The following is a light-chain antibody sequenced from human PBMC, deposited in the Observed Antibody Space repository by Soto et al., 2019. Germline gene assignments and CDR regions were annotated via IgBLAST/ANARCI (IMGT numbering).Light chain of an antibody. CDR1: QSISSG. Sequence: DIQLTQSHSTLSAFVGESVTLTCLASQSISSGLAWYQQKPGKAPKLLVYQASTLESGVPLRFSGSGSGTEFTLTINSLQSDDFATYYCQQYDSYSWTFGQGTKVDIK. CDR2: QAS. CDR3: QQYDSYSWT. J-gene: IGKJ1*01. V-gene: IGKV1-5*03.